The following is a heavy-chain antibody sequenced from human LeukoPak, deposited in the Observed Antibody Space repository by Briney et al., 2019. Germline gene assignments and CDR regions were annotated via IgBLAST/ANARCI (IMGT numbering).Heavy chain of an antibody. CDR3: AKGRGYCTGGSCYSDY. CDR1: GFTFKSYW. Sequence: GGSLRLSCAASGFTFKSYWMSWVRQAPGKGLEWVASIKEDGSEKYYVDSVKGRFTISRDNAENSLYLQMNSLRVEDTAIYYCAKGRGYCTGGSCYSDYWGQGTLVTVSS. CDR2: IKEDGSEK. J-gene: IGHJ4*02. V-gene: IGHV3-7*03. D-gene: IGHD2-15*01.